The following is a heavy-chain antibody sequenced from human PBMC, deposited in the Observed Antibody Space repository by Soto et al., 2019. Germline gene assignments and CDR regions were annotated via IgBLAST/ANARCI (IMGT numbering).Heavy chain of an antibody. CDR1: GGSISSSSYY. J-gene: IGHJ6*02. D-gene: IGHD2-2*02. CDR3: ARDLGPAAIGLYYYYGMDV. V-gene: IGHV4-39*02. CDR2: IYYSGST. Sequence: PSETLSLTCTVSGGSISSSSYYWGWIRQPPGKGLEWIGSIYYSGSTYYNPSLKSRVTISVDTSKNQFSLKLSSVTAADTAVYYCARDLGPAAIGLYYYYGMDVWGQGTTVTVSS.